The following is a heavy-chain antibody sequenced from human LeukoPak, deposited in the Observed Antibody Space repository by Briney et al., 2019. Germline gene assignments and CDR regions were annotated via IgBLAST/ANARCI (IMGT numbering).Heavy chain of an antibody. CDR2: ICINADDT. CDR1: GFTFSSHA. Sequence: PGGSLRLSCAASGFTFSSHAMTWVRQVPGKGLQWVSSICINADDTHYADSVKGRFTISRDNSKKTLFLQMNSLRVDDTAIYYCAKEIRPNDHWGQGTLVIVSS. J-gene: IGHJ4*02. CDR3: AKEIRPNDH. D-gene: IGHD3-16*01. V-gene: IGHV3-23*01.